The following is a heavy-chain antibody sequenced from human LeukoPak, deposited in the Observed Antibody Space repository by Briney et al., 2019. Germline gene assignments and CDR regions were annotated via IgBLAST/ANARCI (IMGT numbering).Heavy chain of an antibody. CDR1: GFTFSNYG. D-gene: IGHD3-10*01. V-gene: IGHV3-30*02. CDR3: ARARKSGGITMIRGVKDRGWFDP. Sequence: GGSLRLSCAASGFTFSNYGMHWVRQAPGKGLEWVAFIRYDGSNKSYADSVKGRFTISRDNSKNTLYLQMNSLRAGDTAVYYCARARKSGGITMIRGVKDRGWFDPWGQGTLVTVSS. J-gene: IGHJ5*02. CDR2: IRYDGSNK.